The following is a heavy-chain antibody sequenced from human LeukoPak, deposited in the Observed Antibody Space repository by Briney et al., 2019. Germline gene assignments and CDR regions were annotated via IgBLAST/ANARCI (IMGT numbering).Heavy chain of an antibody. V-gene: IGHV4-34*01. CDR3: ARAGYSSSWGNDY. Sequence: PGGSLRLSCAASGFTFSSYAMSWVRQAPGKGLEWIGEINHSGSTNYNPSLKSRVTISVDTSKNQFSLKLSSVTAADTAVYYCARAGYSSSWGNDYWGQGTLVTVSS. J-gene: IGHJ4*02. CDR2: INHSGST. CDR1: GFTFSSYA. D-gene: IGHD6-13*01.